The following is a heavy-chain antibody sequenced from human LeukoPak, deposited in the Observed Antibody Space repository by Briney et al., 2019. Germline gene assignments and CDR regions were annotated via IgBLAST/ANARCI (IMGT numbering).Heavy chain of an antibody. J-gene: IGHJ4*02. V-gene: IGHV4-39*01. CDR3: ARHNTMVRGVIPFDY. CDR1: GGSISSSSYY. D-gene: IGHD3-10*01. Sequence: SETLSLTCTVSGGSISSSSYYWGWIRQPPGKGLEWIGSIYRSGSTYYNPSLKSRVTISVDTSKNQFSLKLSSVTAADTAVYYCARHNTMVRGVIPFDYWGQGTLVTVSS. CDR2: IYRSGST.